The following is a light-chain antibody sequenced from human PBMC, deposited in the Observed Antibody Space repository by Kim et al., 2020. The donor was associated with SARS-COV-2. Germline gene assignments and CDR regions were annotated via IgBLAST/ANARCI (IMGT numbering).Light chain of an antibody. CDR1: SSNIGAGYD. Sequence: QSVLTQPPSVSGAPGQRVTISCTGSSSNIGAGYDVHWYQQLPGTAPKLLMHGNKNRPSGVPDRVSGSKSGTSASLAITGLQAADEADYYCQSYDSSLSGYVFGTGTKVTVL. J-gene: IGLJ1*01. CDR2: GNK. CDR3: QSYDSSLSGYV. V-gene: IGLV1-40*01.